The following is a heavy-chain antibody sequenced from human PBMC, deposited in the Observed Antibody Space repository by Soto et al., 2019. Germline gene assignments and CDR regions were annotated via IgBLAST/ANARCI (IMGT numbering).Heavy chain of an antibody. CDR1: GFTFSHYY. Sequence: QVQLVESGGGLVKPGGSLRLSCAASGFTFSHYYINWIRQAPGKGLEWISYISSSGISKYYADSVKGRFTISRDNAKKPVYLQMNSLKAGDTAVYYCARDYDSGYSGYVSDWGQGTLVTVSS. CDR3: ARDYDSGYSGYVSD. V-gene: IGHV3-11*01. CDR2: ISSSGISK. J-gene: IGHJ1*01. D-gene: IGHD5-12*01.